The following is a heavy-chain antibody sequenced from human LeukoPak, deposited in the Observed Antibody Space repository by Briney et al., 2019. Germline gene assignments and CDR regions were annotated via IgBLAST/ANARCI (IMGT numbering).Heavy chain of an antibody. CDR3: AKDILKKRITGTGRGNYFDY. V-gene: IGHV3-9*01. D-gene: IGHD1-20*01. CDR1: GFTFDDYA. CDR2: ISWNSGSI. J-gene: IGHJ4*02. Sequence: SLRLSCAASGFTFDDYAMHWVRQAPGKGLEWVSGISWNSGSIGYADSVKGRFTISRDNAKNSLYLQMNSLRAEDTALYYCAKDILKKRITGTGRGNYFDYWGQGTLVTVSS.